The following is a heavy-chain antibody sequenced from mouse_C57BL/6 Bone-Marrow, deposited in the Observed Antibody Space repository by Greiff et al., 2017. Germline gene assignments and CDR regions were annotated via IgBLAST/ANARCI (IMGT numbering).Heavy chain of an antibody. D-gene: IGHD2-2*01. CDR3: ARGIYYGYDGFAY. CDR1: GYTFTSYW. CDR2: IDPNSGGT. Sequence: QVQLQQPGAELVKPGASVKLSCKASGYTFTSYWMHWVKQRPGRGLEWIGRIDPNSGGTKYNEKFKSKATLTVDKPSSTAYMQLSSLTSEDSAVYYCARGIYYGYDGFAYWGQGTLVTVSA. V-gene: IGHV1-72*01. J-gene: IGHJ3*01.